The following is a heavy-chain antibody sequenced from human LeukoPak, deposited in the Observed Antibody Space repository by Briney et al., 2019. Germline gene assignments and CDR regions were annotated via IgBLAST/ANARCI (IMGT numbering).Heavy chain of an antibody. CDR3: ARGRYSSGWCGY. D-gene: IGHD6-19*01. Sequence: SETLSLTCTVSGGSISSGSYYWSWIRLPAGKALEWIGRIYVTGSTNYNPSLKSRVTISVDTSKNQFPLKLSSVTAADTAVYYCARGRYSSGWCGYWGQGTLVTVSS. J-gene: IGHJ4*02. CDR1: GGSISSGSYY. V-gene: IGHV4-61*02. CDR2: IYVTGST.